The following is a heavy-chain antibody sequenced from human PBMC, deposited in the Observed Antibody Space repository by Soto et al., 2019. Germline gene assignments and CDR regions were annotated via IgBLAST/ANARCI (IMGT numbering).Heavy chain of an antibody. V-gene: IGHV1-18*01. Sequence: ASVKVSCKASGYTFTSYGISWVRQAPGQGLERMGWISAYNGNTNYAQKLQGRVTMTTDTSTSTAYMELRSLRSDDTAVYYCAREVGVVPAAMPVYVPNWFDPWGQGTLVTVSS. CDR2: ISAYNGNT. D-gene: IGHD2-2*01. J-gene: IGHJ5*02. CDR3: AREVGVVPAAMPVYVPNWFDP. CDR1: GYTFTSYG.